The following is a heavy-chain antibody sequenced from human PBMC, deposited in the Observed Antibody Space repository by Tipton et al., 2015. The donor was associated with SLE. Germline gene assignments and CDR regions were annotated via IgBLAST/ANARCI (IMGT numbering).Heavy chain of an antibody. CDR1: GGSFSGYY. V-gene: IGHV4-34*01. CDR3: ARVTLGYCSDGVCYPDGFDI. CDR2: INHSGST. J-gene: IGHJ3*02. D-gene: IGHD2-8*01. Sequence: TLSLTCAVYGGSFSGYYWSWIRQPPGKGLEWIGEINHSGSTNYNPSLKSRVTISVDTSKNQFSLNLSSVTAADTAVYYCARVTLGYCSDGVCYPDGFDIWGQGTMVTVSS.